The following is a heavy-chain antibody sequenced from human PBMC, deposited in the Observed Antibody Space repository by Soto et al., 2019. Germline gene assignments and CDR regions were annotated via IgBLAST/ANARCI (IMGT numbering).Heavy chain of an antibody. J-gene: IGHJ4*02. V-gene: IGHV4-34*01. Sequence: PSETLSLTCAVYGGSFSGYYWSWIRQPPGKGLEWIGEINHSGSTNYNPSLKSRVTISVDTSKNQFSLKLSSVTAADTAVYYCARLRRGDYWGQGPLVTVSS. CDR2: INHSGST. CDR1: GGSFSGYY. CDR3: ARLRRGDY. D-gene: IGHD4-17*01.